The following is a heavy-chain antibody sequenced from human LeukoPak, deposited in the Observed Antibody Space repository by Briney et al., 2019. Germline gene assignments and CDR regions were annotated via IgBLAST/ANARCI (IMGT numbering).Heavy chain of an antibody. D-gene: IGHD6-13*01. Sequence: GGSLRLSCAASGFTFSSYSINWVRQAPGQRPEWMGWINAGNGNTKYSQKFQGRVTITRDTSASTAYMELSSLRSEDTAVYYCASPYPGIAAAANSYYYGMDVWGQGTTVTVSS. CDR3: ASPYPGIAAAANSYYYGMDV. J-gene: IGHJ6*02. CDR2: INAGNGNT. V-gene: IGHV1-3*01. CDR1: GFTFSSYS.